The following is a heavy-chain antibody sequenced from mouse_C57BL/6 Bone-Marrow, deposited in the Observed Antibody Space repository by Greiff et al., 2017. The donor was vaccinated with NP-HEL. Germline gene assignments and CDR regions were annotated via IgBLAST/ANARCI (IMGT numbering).Heavy chain of an antibody. CDR3: ANYYGSRGGY. D-gene: IGHD1-1*01. J-gene: IGHJ2*01. V-gene: IGHV1-76*01. Sequence: VQLQQSGAELVRPGASVKLSCKASGYTFTDYYINWVKQRPGQGLEWIARIYPGSGNTYYNEKFKGKATLTAEKSSSTAYMQLSSLTSEDSAVYFCANYYGSRGGYWGQGTTLTVSS. CDR2: IYPGSGNT. CDR1: GYTFTDYY.